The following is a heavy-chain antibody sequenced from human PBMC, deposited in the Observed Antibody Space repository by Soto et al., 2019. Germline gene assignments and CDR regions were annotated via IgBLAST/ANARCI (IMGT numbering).Heavy chain of an antibody. Sequence: QVQLVESGGGVVQPGRSLRLSCAASGFTFSAYGMHWVRQAPGKGLEWVAVIWSDGNNKYYADSVKGRFTISRDNSKNTLYLQMNGLRAEDTAVYYCARELNTVTTRDAFDIWGQGTMVTVSS. D-gene: IGHD4-17*01. CDR2: IWSDGNNK. J-gene: IGHJ3*02. CDR3: ARELNTVTTRDAFDI. V-gene: IGHV3-33*01. CDR1: GFTFSAYG.